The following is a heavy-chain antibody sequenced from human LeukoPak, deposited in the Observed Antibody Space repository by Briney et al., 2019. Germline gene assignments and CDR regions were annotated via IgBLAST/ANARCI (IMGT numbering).Heavy chain of an antibody. CDR2: INPSAGST. CDR1: GYSFTSHY. Sequence: ASVKVSCRASGYSFTSHYMHWVRQAPGQGLEWMGIINPSAGSTSYPQKFQGRVTMTRDTSTSTVYMDLSSLRSEDTAVYYCAAPGASGFVGNFWSGPLDYWGQGTLVTVCS. CDR3: AAPGASGFVGNFWSGPLDY. D-gene: IGHD3-3*01. V-gene: IGHV1-46*01. J-gene: IGHJ4*02.